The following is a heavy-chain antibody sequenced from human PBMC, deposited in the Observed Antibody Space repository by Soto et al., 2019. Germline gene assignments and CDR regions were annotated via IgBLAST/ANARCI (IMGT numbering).Heavy chain of an antibody. CDR3: ARGGFSSGWYSSVDYYYGMDV. Sequence: QVQLVQSGAEVKKPGASVKVSCKASGYTFTSYGISWVRQAPGQGLEWMGWISAYNGNTNYAQKLQGRVTMTTDTSTSTAYMELRSLRSDDTAVYYCARGGFSSGWYSSVDYYYGMDVWGQGTTVTVSS. CDR2: ISAYNGNT. CDR1: GYTFTSYG. J-gene: IGHJ6*02. V-gene: IGHV1-18*01. D-gene: IGHD6-19*01.